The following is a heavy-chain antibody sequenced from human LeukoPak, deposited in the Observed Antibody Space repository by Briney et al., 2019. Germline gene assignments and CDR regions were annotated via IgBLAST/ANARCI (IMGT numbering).Heavy chain of an antibody. D-gene: IGHD1/OR15-1a*01. CDR1: GLILCGFP. CDR3: KGEQVAERDY. Sequence: GGSLRLSCAASGLILCGFPMQWVRHPPGKGLEWLAGISYNGGKKYCVDSVKGRFTIHSDSSNNMVYLEMNSLRVEDTAVYYCKGEQVAERDYWGQGTLVTVS. CDR2: ISYNGGKK. V-gene: IGHV3-30*04. J-gene: IGHJ4*02.